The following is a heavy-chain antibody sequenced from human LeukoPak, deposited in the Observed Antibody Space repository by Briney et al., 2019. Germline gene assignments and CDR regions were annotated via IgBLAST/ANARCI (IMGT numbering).Heavy chain of an antibody. D-gene: IGHD4-23*01. J-gene: IGHJ4*02. CDR2: INSDGSGT. Sequence: GGSLRLSCAASGFAFSSYWMHWVRQTPGKGLVWVSRINSDGSGTSYADSVKGRFSISRDNAKNTLYLQMNSLRVEDTAVYYCARGRPHGNDYWGQGTLVTVSS. CDR3: ARGRPHGNDY. CDR1: GFAFSSYW. V-gene: IGHV3-74*01.